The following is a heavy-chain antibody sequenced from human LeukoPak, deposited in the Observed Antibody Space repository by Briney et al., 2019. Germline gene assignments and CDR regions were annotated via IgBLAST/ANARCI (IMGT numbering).Heavy chain of an antibody. J-gene: IGHJ4*02. CDR2: IKQDGSEK. V-gene: IGHV3-7*01. D-gene: IGHD3-3*01. CDR1: GFTFSSYW. CDR3: ARDITSITIFGVVTHFDY. Sequence: PGGSLRLSCAASGFTFSSYWMSWVRQAPGKGLEWVANIKQDGSEKYYVDSVKGRFTISRDNAKNSLYLQMNSLSAEDTAVYYCARDITSITIFGVVTHFDYWGQGTLVTVSS.